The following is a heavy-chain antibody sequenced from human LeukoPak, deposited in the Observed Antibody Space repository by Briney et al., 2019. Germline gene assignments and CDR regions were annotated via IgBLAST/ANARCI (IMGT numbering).Heavy chain of an antibody. V-gene: IGHV3-48*04. Sequence: GGSLRLSCAASGFTFSSYWMSWVRQAPGKGLEWVSYISSSGSTIYYADSVKGRFTISRDNAKNSLYLQMNSLRAEDTAVYYCARARSSWFQISNPDAFDIWGQGTMVAVSS. J-gene: IGHJ3*02. CDR3: ARARSSWFQISNPDAFDI. D-gene: IGHD6-13*01. CDR1: GFTFSSYW. CDR2: ISSSGSTI.